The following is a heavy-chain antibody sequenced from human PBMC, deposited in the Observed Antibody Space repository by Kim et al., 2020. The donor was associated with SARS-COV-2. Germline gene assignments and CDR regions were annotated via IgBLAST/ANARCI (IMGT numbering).Heavy chain of an antibody. CDR1: GGTFSSYA. Sequence: SVKVSCKASGGTFSSYAISWVRQAPGQGLEWMGGIIPIFGTANYAQKFQGRVTITADESTSTAYMELSSLRSEDTAVYYCARAPTIAVAPGDWGQGTMVTVSS. V-gene: IGHV1-69*13. J-gene: IGHJ3*01. CDR3: ARAPTIAVAPGD. CDR2: IIPIFGTA. D-gene: IGHD6-19*01.